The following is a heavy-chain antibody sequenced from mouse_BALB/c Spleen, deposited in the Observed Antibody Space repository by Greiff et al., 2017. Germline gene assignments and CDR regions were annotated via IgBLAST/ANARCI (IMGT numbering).Heavy chain of an antibody. CDR1: GFTFSSYA. CDR3: ARRIYYDYVRYFDV. Sequence: EVHLVESGGGLVKPGGSLKLSCAASGFTFSSYAMSWVRQTPEKRLEWVASISSGGSTYYPDSVKGRFTISRDNARNILYLQMSSLRSEDTAMYYCARRIYYDYVRYFDVWGAGTTVTVSS. V-gene: IGHV5-6-5*01. CDR2: ISSGGST. J-gene: IGHJ1*01. D-gene: IGHD2-4*01.